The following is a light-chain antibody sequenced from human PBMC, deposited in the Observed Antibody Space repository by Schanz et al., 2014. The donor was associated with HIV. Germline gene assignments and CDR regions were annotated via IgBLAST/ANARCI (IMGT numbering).Light chain of an antibody. CDR2: DND. CDR3: HSCDGRSLGV. J-gene: IGLJ3*02. Sequence: NFMLTQPHSVSESPGNTVTISCTRSSGTIASDYVQWYQQRPGSAPTIVIYDNDQRPSGVPNRFSGSIDSSSNSASLTISGLETEDEADYFFHSCDGRSLGVFGGGTKLTVL. V-gene: IGLV6-57*04. CDR1: SGTIASDY.